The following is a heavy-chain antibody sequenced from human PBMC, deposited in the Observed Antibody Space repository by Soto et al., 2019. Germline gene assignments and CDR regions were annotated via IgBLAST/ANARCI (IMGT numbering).Heavy chain of an antibody. V-gene: IGHV4-31*03. Sequence: QVQLQESGPGLVKPSQTLSLTCTVSGGSIRSGGNSWSWIRQHSGKGLEWIGYIYYSGSTYYNPSLQSRLTISIDTSKNQFSLKLSSVTAADTAVYYCARGVLRTFDYWGQETLVTVSS. CDR3: ARGVLRTFDY. CDR1: GGSIRSGGNS. J-gene: IGHJ4*02. CDR2: IYYSGST.